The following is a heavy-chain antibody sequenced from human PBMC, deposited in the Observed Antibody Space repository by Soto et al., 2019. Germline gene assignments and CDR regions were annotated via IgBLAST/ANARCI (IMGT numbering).Heavy chain of an antibody. D-gene: IGHD2-8*01. CDR1: GFTFTSSA. CDR3: AADGGYCTNGVCYSVVAAGTWEYYGMDV. J-gene: IGHJ6*02. Sequence: ASVKVSCKASGFTFTSSAVQWVRQARGQRLEWIGWIVVGSGNTNYAQKFQERVTITRDMSTSTAYMELSSLRSEDTAVYYCAADGGYCTNGVCYSVVAAGTWEYYGMDVWGQGTTVTVSS. CDR2: IVVGSGNT. V-gene: IGHV1-58*01.